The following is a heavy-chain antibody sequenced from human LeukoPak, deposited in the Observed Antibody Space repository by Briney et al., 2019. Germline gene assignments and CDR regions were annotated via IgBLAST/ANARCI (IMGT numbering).Heavy chain of an antibody. D-gene: IGHD4-11*01. CDR2: ISYDGSNK. J-gene: IGHJ6*02. CDR3: ARDQTVTTERYDYYYYYGMDV. V-gene: IGHV3-30-3*01. CDR1: GFTFSSYA. Sequence: QPGRSLRFSSAASGFTFSSYAMHWVRQAPGKGLEGVAVISYDGSNKYYADSVKGRFTISRDNSKNTLYLQMNSLRAEDTAVYYCARDQTVTTERYDYYYYYGMDVWGQGTTVTVSS.